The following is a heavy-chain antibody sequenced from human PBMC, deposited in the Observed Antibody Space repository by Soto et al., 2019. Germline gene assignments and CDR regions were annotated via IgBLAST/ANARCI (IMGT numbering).Heavy chain of an antibody. CDR1: GLTFSSYA. CDR3: ARDSGSWYPNIYYYYGMDV. CDR2: ISYDGSNK. V-gene: IGHV3-30-3*01. D-gene: IGHD6-13*01. Sequence: GGSLRLSCAASGLTFSSYAMLWVRQAPGKGLEWVAVISYDGSNKYYADSVKGRFTISRDNSKNTLYLQMNSLRAEDTAVYYCARDSGSWYPNIYYYYGMDVWGQGTTVTVSS. J-gene: IGHJ6*02.